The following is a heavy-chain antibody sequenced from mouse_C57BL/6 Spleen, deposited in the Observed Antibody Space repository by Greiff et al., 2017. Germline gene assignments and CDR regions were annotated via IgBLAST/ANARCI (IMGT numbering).Heavy chain of an antibody. CDR1: GYTFTSYW. CDR3: ARGGWLLGYFDY. J-gene: IGHJ2*01. D-gene: IGHD2-3*01. Sequence: QVQLQQPGAELVRPGSSVKLSCKASGYTFTSYWMHWVKQRPIQGLEWIGNIDPSDSETHYNQKFKDKATLTVDKSSSTAYMQLSSLTSEDSAVYYGARGGWLLGYFDYWGQGTTLTVSS. V-gene: IGHV1-52*01. CDR2: IDPSDSET.